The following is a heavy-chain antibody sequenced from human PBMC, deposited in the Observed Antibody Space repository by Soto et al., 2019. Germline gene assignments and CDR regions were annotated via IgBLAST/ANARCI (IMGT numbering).Heavy chain of an antibody. CDR3: ARAGGFGEDYYYYGMDV. CDR2: IYYSGST. CDR1: GGSISSYY. V-gene: IGHV4-59*01. D-gene: IGHD3-10*01. Sequence: SETLSLTCTVSGGSISSYYWSWIRQPPGKGLEWIGYIYYSGSTNYNPSLKSQVTISVDTSKNQFSLKLSSVTAADTAVYYCARAGGFGEDYYYYGMDVWGQGTTVTVSS. J-gene: IGHJ6*02.